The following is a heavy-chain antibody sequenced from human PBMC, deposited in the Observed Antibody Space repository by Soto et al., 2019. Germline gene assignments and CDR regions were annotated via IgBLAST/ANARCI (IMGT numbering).Heavy chain of an antibody. CDR3: ARGILLWFGETPVDYYYMDV. Sequence: SETLSLTCTVSGGSISSYYWSWIRQPPGKGLEWIGYIYYSGSTNYNPSLKSRVTISVDTSKNQFSLKLSSVTAADTAVYYCARGILLWFGETPVDYYYMDVWGKGTTVTVSS. J-gene: IGHJ6*03. D-gene: IGHD3-10*01. CDR2: IYYSGST. CDR1: GGSISSYY. V-gene: IGHV4-59*01.